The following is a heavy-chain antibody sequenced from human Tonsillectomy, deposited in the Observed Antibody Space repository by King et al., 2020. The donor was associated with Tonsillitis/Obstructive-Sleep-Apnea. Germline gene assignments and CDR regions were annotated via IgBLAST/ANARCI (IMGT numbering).Heavy chain of an antibody. CDR2: VYYIGST. Sequence: QLQESGPGLVKPSETLSLTCTVSGGSISSYYWSWIRQPPGKGLEWIGYVYYIGSTNYNPSLKSRVTISVDTSKNQFSLMLSSVTAADTAVYYCARVTYSSTSCPRKDAFDIWGQGTMVTVSS. J-gene: IGHJ3*02. D-gene: IGHD2-2*01. V-gene: IGHV4-59*01. CDR3: ARVTYSSTSCPRKDAFDI. CDR1: GGSISSYY.